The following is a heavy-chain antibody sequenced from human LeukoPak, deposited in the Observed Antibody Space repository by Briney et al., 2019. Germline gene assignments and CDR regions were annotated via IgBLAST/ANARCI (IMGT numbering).Heavy chain of an antibody. CDR1: GFTFNSYW. V-gene: IGHV3-74*01. D-gene: IGHD1-26*01. CDR2: INGDGSRT. CDR3: ARSTYSGSYLVS. Sequence: GGSLRLSCAASGFTFNSYWMHWVRQAPGKGLVWVSHINGDGSRTAYADSVKGRFTTSRDNAKNTLYLQVNGLRDEDTAVYYCARSTYSGSYLVSWGQGTLVTVSS. J-gene: IGHJ4*02.